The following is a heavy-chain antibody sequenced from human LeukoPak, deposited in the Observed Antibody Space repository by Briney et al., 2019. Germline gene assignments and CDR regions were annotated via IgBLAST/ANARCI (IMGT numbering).Heavy chain of an antibody. J-gene: IGHJ6*04. CDR3: ARVPDYDFWSGYPAELDV. CDR2: INSDGSST. V-gene: IGHV3-74*01. D-gene: IGHD3-3*01. CDR1: GFTFSSYW. Sequence: GGSLRLSCAASGFTFSSYWMHWVRQAPGKGLVWVSRINSDGSSTSYADSVKGRFTISRDNAKNTLYLQMNSLRAEDTAVYYCARVPDYDFWSGYPAELDVWGKGTTVTVSS.